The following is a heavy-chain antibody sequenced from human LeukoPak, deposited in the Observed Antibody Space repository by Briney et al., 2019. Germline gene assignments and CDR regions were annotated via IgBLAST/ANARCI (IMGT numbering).Heavy chain of an antibody. CDR3: ARENDYYGSGSYYKY. V-gene: IGHV3-30-3*01. J-gene: IGHJ4*02. Sequence: GGSLRLSCAASGFTFSNYAMHWVRQAPGKGLEWVTIISYDGNNEYYADSVKGRFTISRDNSKNTLYLQMNSLRVEDTAVYYCARENDYYGSGSYYKYWGQGTLVTVSS. D-gene: IGHD3-10*01. CDR1: GFTFSNYA. CDR2: ISYDGNNE.